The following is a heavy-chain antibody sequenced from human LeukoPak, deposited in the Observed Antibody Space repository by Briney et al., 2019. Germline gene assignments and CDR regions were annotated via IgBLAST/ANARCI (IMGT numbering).Heavy chain of an antibody. CDR1: GGSISSYY. D-gene: IGHD3-9*01. CDR2: IYYSGST. V-gene: IGHV4-59*01. Sequence: PSETLSLTCTVSGGSISSYYWSWIRQPPGKGLEWIGYIYYSGSTNYNPSLKSRVTISVDTSKNQFSLKLSSVTAGDTAVYYCASRLRYFDGLAFDIWGQGTMVTVSS. J-gene: IGHJ3*02. CDR3: ASRLRYFDGLAFDI.